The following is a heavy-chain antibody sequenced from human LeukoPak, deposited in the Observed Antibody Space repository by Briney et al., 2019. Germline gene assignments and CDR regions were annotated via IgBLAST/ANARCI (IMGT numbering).Heavy chain of an antibody. Sequence: PSETLSLTCTVSRGSISSYYWSWIRQPPGKGLEWIGYIYYSGITSYNPSLKSRATISVETSKNQFSLKMSSVTAADTAVYYCARDLGYTSGWYDYWGQGTLVTVTS. CDR2: IYYSGIT. V-gene: IGHV4-59*01. J-gene: IGHJ4*02. CDR1: RGSISSYY. D-gene: IGHD6-19*01. CDR3: ARDLGYTSGWYDY.